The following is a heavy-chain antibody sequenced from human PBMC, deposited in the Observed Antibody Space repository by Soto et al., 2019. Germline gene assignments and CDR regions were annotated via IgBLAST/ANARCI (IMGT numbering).Heavy chain of an antibody. Sequence: PGGSLRLSCAASGFTFSSYAMHWVRQAPGKGLEWVAVISYDGSNEYYADSVKGRFTISRDNSKNTLYLQMNSLRAEDTAVYYCAREDNWNDDTSYYFDYWGQGTLVTVSS. D-gene: IGHD1-20*01. V-gene: IGHV3-30-3*01. CDR2: ISYDGSNE. J-gene: IGHJ4*02. CDR3: AREDNWNDDTSYYFDY. CDR1: GFTFSSYA.